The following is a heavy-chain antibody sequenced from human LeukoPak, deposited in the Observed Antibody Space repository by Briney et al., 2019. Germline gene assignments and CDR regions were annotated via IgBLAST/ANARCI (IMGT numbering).Heavy chain of an antibody. Sequence: GGSPRLSCAASGFTFSSYWMSWVRQAPGKGLEWVANIKQDGSEKYYVDSVKGRFTISRDNAKNSLYLQMNSLRAEDTAVYYCAKNKPSRWFGELTDYWGQGTLVTVSS. V-gene: IGHV3-7*01. CDR3: AKNKPSRWFGELTDY. CDR2: IKQDGSEK. D-gene: IGHD3-10*01. CDR1: GFTFSSYW. J-gene: IGHJ4*02.